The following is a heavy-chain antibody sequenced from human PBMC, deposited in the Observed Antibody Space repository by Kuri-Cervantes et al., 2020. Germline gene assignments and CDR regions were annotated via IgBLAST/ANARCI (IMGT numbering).Heavy chain of an antibody. V-gene: IGHV4-59*12. Sequence: SETLSLTCTVSGASISNYFWTWIRQPPGKGLEWIGYIYYSGSTNYNPSLKSRVTISVDTSKNQFSLKLSSVTAADTAVYYCASGGTGGWNNYFDYWGQGTLVTVSS. CDR2: IYYSGST. CDR1: GASISNYF. CDR3: ASGGTGGWNNYFDY. D-gene: IGHD6-19*01. J-gene: IGHJ4*02.